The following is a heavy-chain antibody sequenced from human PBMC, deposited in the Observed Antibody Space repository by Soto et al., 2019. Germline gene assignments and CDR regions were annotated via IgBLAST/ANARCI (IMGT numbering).Heavy chain of an antibody. CDR1: GGTFSSYA. J-gene: IGHJ4*02. V-gene: IGHV1-69*12. CDR2: IIPIFGTA. D-gene: IGHD2-8*01. Sequence: QVQLVQSGAEVKKPGSSVKVSCKASGGTFSSYAISWVRQAPGQGLEWMGGIIPIFGTANYAQKFQGRVTITADEPTSTAYMELSSLRSEDTAVYYCARTYCTNGVCYRHGTPYWGQGTLVTVSS. CDR3: ARTYCTNGVCYRHGTPY.